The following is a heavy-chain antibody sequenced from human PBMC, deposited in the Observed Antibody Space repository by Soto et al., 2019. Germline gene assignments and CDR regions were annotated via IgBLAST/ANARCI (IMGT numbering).Heavy chain of an antibody. J-gene: IGHJ5*02. D-gene: IGHD2-15*01. CDR3: AAQDCSGGSCYSNLFDP. CDR1: GYTFTSYD. CDR2: MNPNSGNT. V-gene: IGHV1-8*01. Sequence: GASVKVSCKASGYTFTSYDLNWVRQATGQGLEWMGWMNPNSGNTGYAQKFQGRVTMTRNTSISTAYMELSSLRSEDTAVYYCAAQDCSGGSCYSNLFDPWGQGTLVTVSS.